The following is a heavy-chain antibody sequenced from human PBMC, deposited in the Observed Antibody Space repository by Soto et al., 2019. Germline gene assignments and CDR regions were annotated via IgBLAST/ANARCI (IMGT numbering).Heavy chain of an antibody. D-gene: IGHD3-16*01. V-gene: IGHV4-59*01. CDR3: ARGTRALITAFFAY. CDR2: VHESGST. Sequence: SETLSLTCSVSGDAISNYYWCWIRQTPGRGLEWIGCVHESGSTDYNPSLKGRVTISLHTSKSQFSLSLRSATAADTATYFCARGTRALITAFFAYWGQGIPVTVS. J-gene: IGHJ4*02. CDR1: GDAISNYY.